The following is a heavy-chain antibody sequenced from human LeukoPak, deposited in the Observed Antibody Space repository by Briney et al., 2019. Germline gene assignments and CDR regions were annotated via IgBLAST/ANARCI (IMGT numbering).Heavy chain of an antibody. CDR3: ARGKFTYYDILTATFGHWFDP. Sequence: GGSLRLSCAASGFTFDDYAMHWVRQAPGKGLEWVSGISWNSGSIGYADSVKGRFTISRDNAKNSLYLQMNSLRAEDTAVYYCARGKFTYYDILTATFGHWFDPWGQGTLVTVSS. J-gene: IGHJ5*02. CDR1: GFTFDDYA. CDR2: ISWNSGSI. V-gene: IGHV3-9*01. D-gene: IGHD3-9*01.